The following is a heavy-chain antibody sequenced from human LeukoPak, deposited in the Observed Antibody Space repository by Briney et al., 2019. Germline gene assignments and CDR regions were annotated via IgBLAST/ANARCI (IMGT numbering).Heavy chain of an antibody. CDR3: AGLELTRIAARPTFYYFDY. J-gene: IGHJ4*02. V-gene: IGHV4-61*02. Sequence: SQTLSLTCTVSGGSISSGSYYWSWIRQPAGKGLEWIGRIYTSGSTNYNPSLKSRVTISVDTSKNQFSLKLSSVTAADTAVYYCAGLELTRIAARPTFYYFDYWGQGTLVTVPS. D-gene: IGHD6-6*01. CDR1: GGSISSGSYY. CDR2: IYTSGST.